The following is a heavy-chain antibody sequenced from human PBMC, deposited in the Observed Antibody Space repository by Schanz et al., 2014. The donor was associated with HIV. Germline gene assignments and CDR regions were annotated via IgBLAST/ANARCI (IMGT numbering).Heavy chain of an antibody. J-gene: IGHJ4*02. V-gene: IGHV3-33*01. D-gene: IGHD2-21*01. CDR2: TWYDGSNK. Sequence: QVQLVESGGGVVQPGRSLRLSCAASGFTFRSYGMHWVRQAPGKGLEWVAVTWYDGSNKYYADSVKGRFTISRDNSNNVLFLHMPTLRAEDTATYYCTREGNYYGGSGPGHWGQGALVSVSS. CDR1: GFTFRSYG. CDR3: TREGNYYGGSGPGH.